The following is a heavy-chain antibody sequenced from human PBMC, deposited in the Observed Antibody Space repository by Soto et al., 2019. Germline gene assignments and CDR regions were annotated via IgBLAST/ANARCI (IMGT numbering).Heavy chain of an antibody. Sequence: QVQLQQWGAGLLKPSETLSLTCAVYGGSFSAHYWSWIRQPPGKGLEWIGEINHSGSTYYNPSLKSRVTIAVDTSKNQFSLKLTSVTAAVTAVYYCARNQPNTRWFDPWGRGTPVTVSS. CDR3: ARNQPNTRWFDP. CDR1: GGSFSAHY. J-gene: IGHJ5*02. CDR2: INHSGST. D-gene: IGHD2-2*01. V-gene: IGHV4-34*02.